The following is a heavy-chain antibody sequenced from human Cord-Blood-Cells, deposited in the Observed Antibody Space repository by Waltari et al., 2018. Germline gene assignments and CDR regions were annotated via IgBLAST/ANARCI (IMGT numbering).Heavy chain of an antibody. D-gene: IGHD3-10*01. CDR3: ARGKSGSYYSAEYFQH. CDR2: IYSGGSK. Sequence: EVQLVESGGGLIQPGGSLRLSCAASGFTVSSNYMSWVRQAPGKGLEWVSVIYSGGSKYYADSVKGRFTISRDNSKNTLYLQMNSLRAEDTAVYYCARGKSGSYYSAEYFQHWGQGTLVTVSS. V-gene: IGHV3-53*01. CDR1: GFTVSSNY. J-gene: IGHJ1*01.